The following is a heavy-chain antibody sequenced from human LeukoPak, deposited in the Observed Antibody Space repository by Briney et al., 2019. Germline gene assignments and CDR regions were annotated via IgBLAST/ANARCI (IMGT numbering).Heavy chain of an antibody. D-gene: IGHD3-10*01. V-gene: IGHV3-9*01. J-gene: IGHJ4*02. CDR2: ISWNSGSI. CDR1: GFTFDDYA. CDR3: AKVGTMVRGAFDY. Sequence: GGSLRLSCAASGFTFDDYAMHWVRQAPGKGLEWVSGISWNSGSIGYADSVKGRFTISRDNAKNSLYLQMNSLRAEDTALYYCAKVGTMVRGAFDYWGQGTLVTVSS.